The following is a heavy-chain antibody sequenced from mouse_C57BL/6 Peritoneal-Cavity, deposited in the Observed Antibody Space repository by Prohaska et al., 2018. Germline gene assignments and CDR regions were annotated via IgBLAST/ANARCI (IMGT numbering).Heavy chain of an antibody. D-gene: IGHD2-3*01. CDR2: ISYDGSK. Sequence: PSQSLSLTCYFTVYSITSAYYWNWIRPFPGNKLKWMGCISYDGSKNYNPSLKNRISITSDTSKNQFVLKLNSVSTEDTDTYYCARGTIYDGYYHFAYWGQGTLVTVSA. CDR1: VYSITSAYY. J-gene: IGHJ3*01. V-gene: IGHV3-6*01. CDR3: ARGTIYDGYYHFAY.